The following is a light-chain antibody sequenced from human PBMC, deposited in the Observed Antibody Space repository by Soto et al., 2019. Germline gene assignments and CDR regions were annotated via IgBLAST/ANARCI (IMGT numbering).Light chain of an antibody. CDR2: WAS. J-gene: IGKJ1*01. Sequence: DIVMTQSPDSLAVSLGERATINCKSSQSVLYSSNNKNYLAWYQQKPGQPPKLLIYWASTRESGVPDRFSGSGSGTDFTLTASSLQAEYVAVYYCQQYYRPWTFGQGTKVEIK. CDR1: QSVLYSSNNKNY. CDR3: QQYYRPWT. V-gene: IGKV4-1*01.